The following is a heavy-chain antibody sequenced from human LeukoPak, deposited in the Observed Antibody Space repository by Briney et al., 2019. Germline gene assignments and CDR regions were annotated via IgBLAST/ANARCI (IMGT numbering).Heavy chain of an antibody. CDR3: ARGRWIPVYAIGQQWLVFDY. CDR2: ISTSGST. J-gene: IGHJ4*02. CDR1: GGSISSGSYY. D-gene: IGHD6-19*01. Sequence: SETLSLTCTVSGGSISSGSYYWSWIRQPAGKGLEWIGRISTSGSTNYNSSLKSRLTISVDTSKNQFSLKLSSVTAADTAVYYCARGRWIPVYAIGQQWLVFDYWGQGTLVTVSS. V-gene: IGHV4-61*02.